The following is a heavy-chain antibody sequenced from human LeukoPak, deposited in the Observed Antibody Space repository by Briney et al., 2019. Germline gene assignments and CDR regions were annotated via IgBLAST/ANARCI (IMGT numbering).Heavy chain of an antibody. CDR3: TKDPNGDYVGAFDF. CDR2: ITATGGI. Sequence: GGSPRLSCAASTFAFSSYAMTWVRQAPGKGLEWVSSITATGGISYADSVKGRFTISRDNSKSTLSLQMNSLRAEDTAVYYCTKDPNGDYVGAFDFWGQGTMVTVSS. D-gene: IGHD3-16*01. J-gene: IGHJ3*01. V-gene: IGHV3-23*01. CDR1: TFAFSSYA.